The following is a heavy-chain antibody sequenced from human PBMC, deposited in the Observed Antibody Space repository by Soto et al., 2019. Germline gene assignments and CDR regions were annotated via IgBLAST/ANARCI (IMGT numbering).Heavy chain of an antibody. D-gene: IGHD3-3*01. J-gene: IGHJ6*02. CDR2: IYYSGST. Sequence: SETLSLTSTFSGGSIRSGDYYWSWIRQPPGKGLEWIGYIYYSGSTYYNPSLKSRVTISVDTSENQFSLKLSSVTAADTAVYYCAQTIFGFYGMDVWGQGTTVTVSS. CDR1: GGSIRSGDYY. V-gene: IGHV4-30-4*01. CDR3: AQTIFGFYGMDV.